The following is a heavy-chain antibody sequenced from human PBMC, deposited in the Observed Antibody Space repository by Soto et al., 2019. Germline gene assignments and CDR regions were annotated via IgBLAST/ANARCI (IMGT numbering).Heavy chain of an antibody. CDR1: GITFSDFA. D-gene: IGHD4-17*01. J-gene: IGHJ4*02. CDR2: ISASGGGT. CDR3: AKPMTSVTHYFDY. Sequence: VQLVESGGGVVQPGRSLRLSCAASGITFSDFAMSWVRQAPGKGLEWVSTISASGGGTYYADSVKGRFTISRDNSKNTLYLQMNSLRAEDTAVYYCAKPMTSVTHYFDYWGQGTLVTVSS. V-gene: IGHV3-23*04.